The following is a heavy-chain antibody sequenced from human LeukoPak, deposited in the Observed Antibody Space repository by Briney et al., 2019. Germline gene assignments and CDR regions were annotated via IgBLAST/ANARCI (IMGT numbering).Heavy chain of an antibody. CDR3: ARGRLRVTIFGPYNWFDP. V-gene: IGHV4-34*01. Sequence: PSETLSLTCAVYVGSFRGYYWSWIPQPPGKVLEWNGEINHSGSTNYKPSLKSRVTISVDTSKNQFSLKLSSVTAADTAVYYCARGRLRVTIFGPYNWFDPWGQGTLVTVSS. J-gene: IGHJ5*02. D-gene: IGHD3-3*01. CDR1: VGSFRGYY. CDR2: INHSGST.